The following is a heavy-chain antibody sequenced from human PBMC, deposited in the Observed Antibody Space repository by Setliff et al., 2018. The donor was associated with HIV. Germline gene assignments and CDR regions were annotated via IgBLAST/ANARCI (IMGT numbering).Heavy chain of an antibody. J-gene: IGHJ4*02. V-gene: IGHV4-39*01. CDR3: ARPQQGLGGGSHFDY. Sequence: SETLSLTCSVFGGSISSRSYYWGWIRQSPGQGLEWIGNILSGGNTYYNPSLKSRVSMSVDTSKNQFSLKLNSLTAADTAVYYCARPQQGLGGGSHFDYWGQGTLVTVSS. CDR1: GGSISSRSYY. CDR2: ILSGGNT. D-gene: IGHD3-16*01.